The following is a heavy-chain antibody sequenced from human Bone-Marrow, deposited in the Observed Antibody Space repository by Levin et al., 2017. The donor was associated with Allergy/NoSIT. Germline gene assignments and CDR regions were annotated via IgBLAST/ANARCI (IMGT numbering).Heavy chain of an antibody. V-gene: IGHV3-48*02. CDR1: GFTFSSYN. Sequence: PGGSLRLSCAASGFTFSSYNMNWVRQAPGKGLEWISFITGGSGTIFYADSVKGRFTISRDNAKNSLYLQMKSLRDEDTAVYYCARDRVGATHAAFDIWGQGTMVTVSS. CDR2: ITGGSGTI. D-gene: IGHD1-26*01. J-gene: IGHJ3*02. CDR3: ARDRVGATHAAFDI.